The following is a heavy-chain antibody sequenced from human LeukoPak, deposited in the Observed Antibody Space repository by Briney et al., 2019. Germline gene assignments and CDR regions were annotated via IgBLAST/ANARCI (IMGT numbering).Heavy chain of an antibody. D-gene: IGHD6-13*01. CDR2: SYPGDSDT. CDR3: ARLMAAAGYNWFDP. J-gene: IGHJ5*02. V-gene: IGHV5-51*01. CDR1: GYCFTSYW. Sequence: GESLQISCKGSGYCFTSYWIGWVRQMPGKGLEWMGISYPGDSDTRYSPSFQGQVTISADQSISTAYLQWNSLKASDTAMYYCARLMAAAGYNWFDPWGQGTLVTVSS.